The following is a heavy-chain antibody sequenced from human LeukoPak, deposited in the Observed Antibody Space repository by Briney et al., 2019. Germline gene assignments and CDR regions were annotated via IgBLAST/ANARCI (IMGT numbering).Heavy chain of an antibody. CDR3: ANLWFGELYEDWFDP. D-gene: IGHD3-10*01. Sequence: SETLSLTCGVSGASISSYYWSWIRQPPGKGLEWIGYIYDSGSTNYNPSLKSRVTISGDTSKNQFSLKLRSVTAADTAVYYCANLWFGELYEDWFDPWGQGTLVTVSS. J-gene: IGHJ5*02. V-gene: IGHV4-59*08. CDR1: GASISSYY. CDR2: IYDSGST.